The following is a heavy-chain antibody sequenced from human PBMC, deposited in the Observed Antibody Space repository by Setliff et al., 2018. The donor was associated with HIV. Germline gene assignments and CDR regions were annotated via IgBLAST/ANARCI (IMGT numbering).Heavy chain of an antibody. Sequence: PGESLKISCKASGYKFTGYWINWVRQMPGKGLEWMGRIDPSDSYVDYSPSFQGHVTISIDKSVSSAHLQWSSLKASDTAMYYCARQASYVLDPWGQGTLVTVSS. V-gene: IGHV5-10-1*01. CDR3: ARQASYVLDP. CDR1: GYKFTGYW. D-gene: IGHD1-26*01. J-gene: IGHJ5*02. CDR2: IDPSDSYV.